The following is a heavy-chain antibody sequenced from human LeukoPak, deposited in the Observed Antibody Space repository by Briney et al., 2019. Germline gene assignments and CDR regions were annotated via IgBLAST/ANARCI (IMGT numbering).Heavy chain of an antibody. CDR3: ARDRTYGDYDPRSIFDY. V-gene: IGHV1-18*01. J-gene: IGHJ4*02. CDR2: ISAYNGNT. Sequence: PRASVKVSCKASGYTFTSYGISWVRQAPGQGLEWMGWISAYNGNTNYAQKLQGRVTMTTDTSTSTAYMELRSLRSDDTAVYYCARDRTYGDYDPRSIFDYWGQGTLVTVSS. D-gene: IGHD4-17*01. CDR1: GYTFTSYG.